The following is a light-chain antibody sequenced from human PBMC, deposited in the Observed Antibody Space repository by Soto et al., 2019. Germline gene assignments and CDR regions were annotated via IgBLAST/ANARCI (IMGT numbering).Light chain of an antibody. V-gene: IGKV1-8*01. CDR2: AAS. CDR1: QGISSY. CDR3: QQYYSYPLT. Sequence: AIRMPNSQSSFSASTVDSFTTTFPASQGISSYLAWYQKKTGKAPKLLIYAASTLQSGVPSRFSGSGSGTDFNLTISCLQSEDFATDYCQQYYSYPLTVGGGTKVDIK. J-gene: IGKJ4*01.